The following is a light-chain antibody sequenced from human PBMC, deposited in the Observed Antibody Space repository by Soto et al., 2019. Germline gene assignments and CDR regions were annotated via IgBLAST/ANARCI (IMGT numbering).Light chain of an antibody. CDR2: WAS. V-gene: IGKV4-1*01. CDR1: QSVLSSSNNKNC. Sequence: DIVMTQSPDSLAVSLGERATINCKSSQSVLSSSNNKNCLAWDQQKSGQPPKLLIYWASTRESGVPDRFSGSGSGTDFTLTISSLQAEDVAAYYCQHYYSIPWTCGQGTRVEIK. CDR3: QHYYSIPWT. J-gene: IGKJ1*01.